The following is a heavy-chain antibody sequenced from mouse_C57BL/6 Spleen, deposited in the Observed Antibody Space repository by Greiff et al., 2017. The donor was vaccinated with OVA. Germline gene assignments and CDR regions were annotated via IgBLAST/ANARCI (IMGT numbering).Heavy chain of an antibody. CDR2: IDPETGGT. D-gene: IGHD3-2*02. J-gene: IGHJ2*01. Sequence: QVQLQQSGAELVRPGASVTLSCKASGYTFTDYEMHWVKQTPVHGLEWIGAIDPETGGTAYNQKFKGKAILTADKSSSTAYMELRSLTSEDSAVYYCTRGGSGYVLYYFDDWGQGTTLTVSS. V-gene: IGHV1-15*01. CDR1: GYTFTDYE. CDR3: TRGGSGYVLYYFDD.